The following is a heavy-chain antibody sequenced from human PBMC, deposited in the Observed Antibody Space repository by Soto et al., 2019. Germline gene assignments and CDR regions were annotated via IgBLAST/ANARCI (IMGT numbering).Heavy chain of an antibody. CDR1: GGTFSSYT. D-gene: IGHD3-22*01. CDR2: IIPILGIA. J-gene: IGHJ4*02. V-gene: IGHV1-69*02. CDR3: ARGLSSGYKYYFDY. Sequence: QVQLVQSGAGVKKPGSSVKVSCKASGGTFSSYTISWVRQAPGQGLEWMGRIIPILGIANYAQKFQGRVTITAAKSTSTAYMELSRLRSEDTAVYYCARGLSSGYKYYFDYWGQGTMVTVSS.